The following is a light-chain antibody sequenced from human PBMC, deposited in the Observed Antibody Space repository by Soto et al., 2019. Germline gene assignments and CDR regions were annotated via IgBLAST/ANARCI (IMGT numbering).Light chain of an antibody. Sequence: QSVLTQSPSASGTPGQTVSISCYGSTSNIGTNTVSWYQHVRGTAPKLLIYSNDQRPSAVPGRFSGSKSGTSAPLAISGRLSEDEADYCCATWDDILNVVFGRGTKLTVL. CDR3: ATWDDILNVV. V-gene: IGLV1-44*01. J-gene: IGLJ2*01. CDR2: SND. CDR1: TSNIGTNT.